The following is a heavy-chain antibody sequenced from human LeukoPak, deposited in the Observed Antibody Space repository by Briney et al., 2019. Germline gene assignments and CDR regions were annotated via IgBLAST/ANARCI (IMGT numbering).Heavy chain of an antibody. CDR3: ARNYGSGSYVAMGLYYYGMDV. CDR1: GFTFSSYE. CDR2: ISRSGSTI. J-gene: IGHJ6*02. Sequence: GGSLRLSCAASGFTFSSYEMNWVRQAPGKGLEWVSYISRSGSTIYYADSVKGRFTISRDNAKNSLYLQMNSLRAEDTAVYYCARNYGSGSYVAMGLYYYGMDVWGQGTTVTVSS. V-gene: IGHV3-48*03. D-gene: IGHD3-10*01.